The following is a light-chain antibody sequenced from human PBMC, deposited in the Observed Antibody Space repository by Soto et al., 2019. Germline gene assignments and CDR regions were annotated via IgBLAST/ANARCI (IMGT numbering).Light chain of an antibody. CDR2: SNN. CDR3: AEWDDSLKGYV. CDR1: SSNIGSNT. Sequence: QSALTQPPSPSGTPGQTVTISCSGSSSNIGSNTVNWYQQLPGTAPKLLIYSNNQRPSGVPDRFSGSKSGTSASLAISGLQSEDEADYYCAEWDDSLKGYVFGTGPRSPA. J-gene: IGLJ1*01. V-gene: IGLV1-44*01.